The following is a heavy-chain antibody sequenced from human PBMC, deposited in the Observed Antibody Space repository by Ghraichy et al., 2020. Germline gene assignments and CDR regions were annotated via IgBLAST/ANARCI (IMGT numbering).Heavy chain of an antibody. CDR2: IYTSGST. CDR3: ARVFPYYSDISGYYTPHY. Sequence: SETLSLTCTVSGGSISSYYWSWIRQPAGKGLEWIGRIYTSGSTNYNPSLKSRVTMSVDTSKNQFSLKLSSVTAADTAVYYCARVFPYYSDISGYYTPHYWRQGPLITFSS. CDR1: GGSISSYY. D-gene: IGHD3-22*01. V-gene: IGHV4-4*07. J-gene: IGHJ4*02.